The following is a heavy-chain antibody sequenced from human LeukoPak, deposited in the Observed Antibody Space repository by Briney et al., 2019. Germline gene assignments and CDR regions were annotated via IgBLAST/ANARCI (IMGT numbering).Heavy chain of an antibody. CDR1: GYTFTSYY. J-gene: IGHJ5*02. CDR2: INPSGGST. V-gene: IGHV1-46*01. D-gene: IGHD4-17*01. Sequence: ASLKVSCKASGYTFTSYYMHWVRQAPGQGVEWMGIINPSGGSTSSAQTLQGRVTMTRDMSTRTAYMGLSRMRSEDTAVYYCARDRREYGDYGGNWFDPWGPGNLVTVSS. CDR3: ARDRREYGDYGGNWFDP.